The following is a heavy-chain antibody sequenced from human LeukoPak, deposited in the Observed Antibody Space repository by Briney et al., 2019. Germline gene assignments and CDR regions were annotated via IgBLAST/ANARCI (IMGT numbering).Heavy chain of an antibody. D-gene: IGHD5-18*01. Sequence: GGSLRLSCAASGFTFSSYGMHWVRQAPGKGLEWVAFIRYDGSNKYYADSVKGRFTIYRDNSKNTLYLQMNSLRAEDTAVYYCAKAFLIRGRVQLWPFDYWGQGTPVTVSS. J-gene: IGHJ4*02. CDR2: IRYDGSNK. CDR3: AKAFLIRGRVQLWPFDY. V-gene: IGHV3-30*02. CDR1: GFTFSSYG.